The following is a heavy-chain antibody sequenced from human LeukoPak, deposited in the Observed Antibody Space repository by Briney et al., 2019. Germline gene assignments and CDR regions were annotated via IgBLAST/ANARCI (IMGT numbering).Heavy chain of an antibody. D-gene: IGHD1-26*01. CDR1: GFTFSSYA. V-gene: IGHV3-30*14. J-gene: IGHJ4*02. Sequence: PPGGSLRLSCAASGFTFSSYAMHWVRQAPGKGLEWVAVISYDGSNKYYADSVKGRFTISRDNSKNTLYLQMNSLRAEDTAVYYCARDSPNGSYGPWGQGTLVTVSS. CDR3: ARDSPNGSYGP. CDR2: ISYDGSNK.